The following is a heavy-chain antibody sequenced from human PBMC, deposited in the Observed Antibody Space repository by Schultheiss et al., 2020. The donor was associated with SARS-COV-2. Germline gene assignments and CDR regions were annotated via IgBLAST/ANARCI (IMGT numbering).Heavy chain of an antibody. D-gene: IGHD6-6*01. CDR2: INPNSGGT. Sequence: ASVKVSCKASGYTFIGFYIHWVRQAPGQGLEWMGWINPNSGGTNYAQKFQGRVTMTRDTSISTAYMELSSLRSEDTAVYYCAGLGGAARQDHHYGMDVWGQGTTVTVSS. J-gene: IGHJ6*02. V-gene: IGHV1-2*02. CDR1: GYTFIGFY. CDR3: AGLGGAARQDHHYGMDV.